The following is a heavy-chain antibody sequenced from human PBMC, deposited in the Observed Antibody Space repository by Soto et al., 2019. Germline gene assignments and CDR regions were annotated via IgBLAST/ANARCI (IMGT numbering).Heavy chain of an antibody. CDR1: GFTFDDYA. CDR3: AKERPPLLRFLNDAFDI. J-gene: IGHJ3*02. V-gene: IGHV3-9*01. Sequence: GGSLRLSCAASGFTFDDYAMHWVRQAPGKGLEWVSGISWNSGSIGYADSVKGRFTISRDNAKNSLYLQMNSLRAEDTALYYCAKERPPLLRFLNDAFDIWGQGTMVTVSS. D-gene: IGHD3-3*01. CDR2: ISWNSGSI.